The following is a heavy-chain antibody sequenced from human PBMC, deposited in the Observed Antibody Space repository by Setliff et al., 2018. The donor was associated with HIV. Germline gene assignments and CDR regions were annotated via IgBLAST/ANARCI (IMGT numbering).Heavy chain of an antibody. J-gene: IGHJ4*02. D-gene: IGHD1-7*01. Sequence: PSETLSLTCTVSAVSIGGYSWSWIRQSPGKGLEWIGSIYSTDTTNHNPSLESRVTISVDKSKNQFSLKLNSVTAADTAVYYCARHGTWNSQRFHFDYWGQGTQVTVS. CDR3: ARHGTWNSQRFHFDY. V-gene: IGHV4-4*09. CDR2: IYSTDTT. CDR1: AVSIGGYS.